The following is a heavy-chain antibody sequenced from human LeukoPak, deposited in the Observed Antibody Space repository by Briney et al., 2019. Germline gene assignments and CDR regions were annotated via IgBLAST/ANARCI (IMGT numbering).Heavy chain of an antibody. J-gene: IGHJ5*02. V-gene: IGHV4-30-2*01. CDR3: AREDSYYYDSSGYSGWFDP. CDR2: IYHSGST. CDR1: GGSISSGGYS. Sequence: SQTLSLTCAVSGGSISSGGYSWSWIRQPPGKGLEWIGYIYHSGSTYYNPSLKSRVTISVDRSKNQFSLKLSSVTAADTAVYYCAREDSYYYDSSGYSGWFDPWGQGTLVTVSS. D-gene: IGHD3-22*01.